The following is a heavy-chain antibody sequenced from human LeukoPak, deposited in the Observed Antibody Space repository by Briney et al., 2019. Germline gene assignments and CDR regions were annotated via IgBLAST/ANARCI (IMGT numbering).Heavy chain of an antibody. V-gene: IGHV3-30-3*01. CDR3: AEDQWANSGSYRGYFGY. Sequence: GGSLRLSCAASGFTFTRFAMYWVRQAPGKGLEWVAVISYDGDNKYYADSVKGRFTISRDTSTNTLYLHINSLRAEDTAVYYCAEDQWANSGSYRGYFGYWGRGPLVPVSS. CDR2: ISYDGDNK. D-gene: IGHD1-26*01. CDR1: GFTFTRFA. J-gene: IGHJ4*02.